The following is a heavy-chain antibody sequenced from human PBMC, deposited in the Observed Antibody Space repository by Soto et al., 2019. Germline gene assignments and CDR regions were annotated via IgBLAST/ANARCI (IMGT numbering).Heavy chain of an antibody. CDR2: ISSSSSIT. Sequence: GGSLRLSCAASGFTFSTYGMNWVRQAPGKGLEWVSYISSSSSITYYADSVKGRITISRDNAKNSLFLQMNSLRAEDTAVYYCALGKFDYWGQGTLVTVSS. V-gene: IGHV3-48*01. CDR3: ALGKFDY. J-gene: IGHJ4*02. CDR1: GFTFSTYG.